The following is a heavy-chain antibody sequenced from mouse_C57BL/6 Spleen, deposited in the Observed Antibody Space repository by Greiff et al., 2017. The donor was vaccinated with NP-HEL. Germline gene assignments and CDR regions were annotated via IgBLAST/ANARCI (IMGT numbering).Heavy chain of an antibody. CDR1: GYTFTSYW. D-gene: IGHD4-1*01. CDR2: IYPGSGST. Sequence: VQLQQSGAELVKPGASVKMSCKASGYTFTSYWITWVKQRPGQGLEWIGDIYPGSGSTNYNEKFKSKATLTVDTSSSTAYMQLSSLTSEDSAVYYCATNWDYYAMDYWGQGTSVTVSS. CDR3: ATNWDYYAMDY. V-gene: IGHV1-55*01. J-gene: IGHJ4*01.